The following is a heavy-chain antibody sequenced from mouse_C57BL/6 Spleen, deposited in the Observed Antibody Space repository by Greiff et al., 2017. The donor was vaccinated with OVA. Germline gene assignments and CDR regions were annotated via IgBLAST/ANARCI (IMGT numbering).Heavy chain of an antibody. CDR2: IHPNSGST. CDR1: GYTFTSYW. D-gene: IGHD1-1*01. J-gene: IGHJ2*01. V-gene: IGHV1-64*01. CDR3: ARSPITTVVPRDY. Sequence: QVQLQQPGAELVKPGASVKLSCKASGYTFTSYWMHWVQQRPGQGLEWIGMIHPNSGSTHYNEMFTSKATLTVDKSSSTAYMQLSSLTSEDSAVYYCARSPITTVVPRDYWGQGTTLTVSS.